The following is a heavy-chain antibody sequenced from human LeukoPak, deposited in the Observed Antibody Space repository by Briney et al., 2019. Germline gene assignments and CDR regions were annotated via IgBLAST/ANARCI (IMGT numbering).Heavy chain of an antibody. J-gene: IGHJ3*01. D-gene: IGHD2-15*01. V-gene: IGHV3-11*04. CDR1: GFIFENYY. CDR2: ISKEDNTI. Sequence: NPGGSLRLSCTASGFIFENYYMSWIRQAPGKGPQWVSYISKEDNTIYYADSVKGRFTVSRDNDKNSMYLQMNRLKDEDTAMYYCARVVAVVVTGIFDVWGQETMVAVSS. CDR3: ARVVAVVVTGIFDV.